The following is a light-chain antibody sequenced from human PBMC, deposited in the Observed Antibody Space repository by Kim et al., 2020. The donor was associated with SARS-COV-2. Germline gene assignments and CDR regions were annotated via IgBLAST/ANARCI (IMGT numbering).Light chain of an antibody. V-gene: IGLV4-69*01. CDR1: SGHSSYA. CDR3: QTWGTGIWV. J-gene: IGLJ3*02. CDR2: LNSDGSH. Sequence: ASVKLTCTLSSGHSSYAIAWHQQQPEKGPRYLMKLNSDGSHSKGDGIPDRFSGSSSGAECYLTISSLQSEDEADYYCQTWGTGIWVFGGGTQLTVL.